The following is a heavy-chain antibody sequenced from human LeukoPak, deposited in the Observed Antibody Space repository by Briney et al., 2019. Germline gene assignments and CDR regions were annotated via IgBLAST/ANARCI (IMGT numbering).Heavy chain of an antibody. CDR2: IYYSGST. Sequence: SETLSLTCTVSGGSISSYYWSWIRQPPGKGLEWIGYIYYSGSTNYNPSLKSRVTISVDTSKNQLSLKLSSVTAADTAVYYCAREARQWLVKGAFDIWGQGTMVTVSS. J-gene: IGHJ3*02. D-gene: IGHD6-19*01. V-gene: IGHV4-59*12. CDR1: GGSISSYY. CDR3: AREARQWLVKGAFDI.